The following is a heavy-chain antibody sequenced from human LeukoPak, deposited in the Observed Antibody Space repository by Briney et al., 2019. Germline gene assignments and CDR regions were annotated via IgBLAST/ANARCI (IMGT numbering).Heavy chain of an antibody. Sequence: GGSLRLSCAASGFTFSSYSMNWVRQAPGKGLEWVSSISSSSSYIYYADSVKGRFTISRDNAKNSLYLQMNSLRAEDTAVYYCAKDERNWNYNLASQTYDWGQGTLVTVSS. CDR3: AKDERNWNYNLASQTYD. J-gene: IGHJ4*02. CDR1: GFTFSSYS. V-gene: IGHV3-21*04. D-gene: IGHD1-7*01. CDR2: ISSSSSYI.